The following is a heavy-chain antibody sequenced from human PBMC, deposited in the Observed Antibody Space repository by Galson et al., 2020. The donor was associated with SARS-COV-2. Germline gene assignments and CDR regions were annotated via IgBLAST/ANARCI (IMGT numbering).Heavy chain of an antibody. CDR3: AGQGCRSTGWRTVDQ. V-gene: IGHV5-51*01. CDR1: EYTFTNNW. Sequence: GESLKTSCQCSEYTFTNNWIGWLRQIPGQGLEWMGIINPADYETRYSPPFQGQVTIALDRTINTAYLQWSSLRASDNAIYYCAGQGCRSTGWRTVDQWGKGTLVTVSS. CDR2: INPADYET. J-gene: IGHJ4*02. D-gene: IGHD2-2*01.